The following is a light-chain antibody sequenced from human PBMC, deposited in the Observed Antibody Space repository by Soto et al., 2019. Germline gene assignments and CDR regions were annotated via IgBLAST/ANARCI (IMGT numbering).Light chain of an antibody. Sequence: TQSPGTLSLSPGERATLTCRAGQSVSSYLGWFQHKPGQAPRLLNYDASNRATGIPARFSGSGSGTEFTLTISSLQSEDFAVYYCQQYNNWPRTFGQGTKVDIK. V-gene: IGKV3D-15*01. CDR2: DAS. CDR1: QSVSSY. J-gene: IGKJ1*01. CDR3: QQYNNWPRT.